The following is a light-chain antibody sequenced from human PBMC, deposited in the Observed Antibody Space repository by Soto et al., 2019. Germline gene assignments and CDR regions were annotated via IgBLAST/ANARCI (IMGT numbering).Light chain of an antibody. CDR1: SSNIGREN. CDR3: ASWDGSLNGWV. CDR2: TNN. Sequence: QSVLTQPPSASGTPGQRVTISCSGSSSNIGRENVIWYHQFPGTAPKLLIYTNNQRPSGVPDRFSGSKSGTSASLAISGLQSEDEADYYCASWDGSLNGWVFGGGTKVTVL. V-gene: IGLV1-44*01. J-gene: IGLJ3*02.